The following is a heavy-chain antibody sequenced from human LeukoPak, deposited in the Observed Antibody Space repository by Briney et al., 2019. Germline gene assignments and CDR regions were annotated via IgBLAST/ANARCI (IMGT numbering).Heavy chain of an antibody. CDR1: GFTFSSYG. J-gene: IGHJ4*02. CDR2: IWYDGSNK. D-gene: IGHD3-10*01. V-gene: IGHV3-33*01. CDR3: AREGYYGSGSPPSLYFDY. Sequence: GGSLRLSCAASGFTFSSYGTHWVRQAPGKGLEWVAVIWYDGSNKYYADSVKGRFTISRDNSRSTLYLQMNSLRPEDTAIYYCAREGYYGSGSPPSLYFDYWGRGTLVTVSS.